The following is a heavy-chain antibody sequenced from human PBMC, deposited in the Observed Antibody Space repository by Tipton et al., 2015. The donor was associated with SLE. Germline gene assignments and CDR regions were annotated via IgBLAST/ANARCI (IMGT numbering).Heavy chain of an antibody. CDR3: TTDRCITIFGVVIEACYYYYMDV. Sequence: GSLRLSCAASGFTFSNAWMSWVRQAPGKGLEWVGRIKSKTDGGTTDYAAPVKGRFTISRDDSKNTLYLQMNSLKTEDTAVYYCTTDRCITIFGVVIEACYYYYMDVWGKGTTVTVSS. CDR2: IKSKTDGGTT. D-gene: IGHD3-3*01. J-gene: IGHJ6*03. V-gene: IGHV3-15*01. CDR1: GFTFSNAW.